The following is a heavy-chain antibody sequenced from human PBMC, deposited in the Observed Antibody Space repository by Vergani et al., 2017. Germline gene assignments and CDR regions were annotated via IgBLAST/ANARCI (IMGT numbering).Heavy chain of an antibody. CDR2: IIPIFGTA. D-gene: IGHD5-24*01. V-gene: IGHV1-69*01. CDR3: ASTSEGLVEMATIGFDY. CDR1: GYTFTGYY. J-gene: IGHJ4*02. Sequence: QVQLVQSGAEVKKPGASVKVSCKASGYTFTGYYMHWVRQAPGQGLEWMGGIIPIFGTANYAQKFQGRVTITADESTSTAYMELSSLRSEDTAVYYCASTSEGLVEMATIGFDYWGQGTLVTVSS.